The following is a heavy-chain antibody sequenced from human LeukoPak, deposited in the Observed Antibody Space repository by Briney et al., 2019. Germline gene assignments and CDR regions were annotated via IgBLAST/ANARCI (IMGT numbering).Heavy chain of an antibody. V-gene: IGHV4-34*01. Sequence: SETLSLTCAVYGGSFSGYYWSWIRQPPGKGPEWIGEINHSGSTNYNPSLKSRVTISVDTSKNQFSLKLSSVTAADTAVYYCARVSAAILHYYYYYMDVWGKGTTVTVSS. CDR2: INHSGST. J-gene: IGHJ6*03. CDR1: GGSFSGYY. CDR3: ARVSAAILHYYYYYMDV. D-gene: IGHD2-2*02.